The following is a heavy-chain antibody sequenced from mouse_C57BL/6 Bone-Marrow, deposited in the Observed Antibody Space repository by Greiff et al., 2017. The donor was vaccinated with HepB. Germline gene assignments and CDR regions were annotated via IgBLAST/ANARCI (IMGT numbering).Heavy chain of an antibody. Sequence: EVQRVESGGGLVKPGGSLKLSCAASGFTFSSYAMSWVRQTPEKRLEWVATISDGGSYTYYPDNVKGRFTISRDNAKNNLYLQMSHLKSEDTAMYYCARDPIDGYYVGYAMDYWGQGTSVTVSS. CDR2: ISDGGSYT. V-gene: IGHV5-4*01. CDR3: ARDPIDGYYVGYAMDY. J-gene: IGHJ4*01. D-gene: IGHD2-3*01. CDR1: GFTFSSYA.